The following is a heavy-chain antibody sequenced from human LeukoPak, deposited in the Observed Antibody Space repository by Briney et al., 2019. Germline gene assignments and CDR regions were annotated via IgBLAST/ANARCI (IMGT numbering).Heavy chain of an antibody. Sequence: GASVKVSCKVSGYTLTELSMHWVRQAPGKGLEWMGGFDPEDGETIYAQKFQGRVTMTEDTSTDTAYMELSSLRSEDTAVYYCATVNMIVVATEPVYSWFDPWGQGTLVTVSS. CDR3: ATVNMIVVATEPVYSWFDP. CDR1: GYTLTELS. V-gene: IGHV1-24*01. CDR2: FDPEDGET. J-gene: IGHJ5*02. D-gene: IGHD3-22*01.